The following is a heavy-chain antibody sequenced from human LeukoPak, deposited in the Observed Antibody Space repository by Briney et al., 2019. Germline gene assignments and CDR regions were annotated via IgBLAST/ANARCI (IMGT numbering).Heavy chain of an antibody. CDR1: GDIFKKYG. Sequence: VASVKVSCKASGDIFKKYGIFWVRQAPGQGLECMGRIIPVLGITNNAQSLQGRVTITADKATSTAYLELSRLTSEDTAVYYCVRGGWDGYNLDYWGQGTLVIVSS. V-gene: IGHV1-69*04. J-gene: IGHJ4*02. CDR3: VRGGWDGYNLDY. D-gene: IGHD5-24*01. CDR2: IIPVLGIT.